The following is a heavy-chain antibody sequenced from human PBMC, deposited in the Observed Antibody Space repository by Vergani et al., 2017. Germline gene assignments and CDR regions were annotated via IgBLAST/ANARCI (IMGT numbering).Heavy chain of an antibody. V-gene: IGHV4-34*01. CDR1: GVSFSGYY. J-gene: IGHJ6*04. CDR2: INHSGST. D-gene: IGHD3-10*01. CDR3: ARGRRGMYRRLGGYEMDV. Sequence: QVQLQQWGAGLLKPSETLSLTCAVYGVSFSGYYWSWIRHPPGKGLEWIGEINHSGSTNYNPSLKSRVTISVDTSKNQFSPKLSSVTAADTAVYYCARGRRGMYRRLGGYEMDVWGKGTTVTVSS.